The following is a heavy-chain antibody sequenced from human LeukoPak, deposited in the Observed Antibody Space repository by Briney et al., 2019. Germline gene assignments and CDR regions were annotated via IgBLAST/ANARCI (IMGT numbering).Heavy chain of an antibody. J-gene: IGHJ3*02. CDR1: GGSISSSNW. CDR2: IYDSGNT. D-gene: IGHD6-19*01. V-gene: IGHV4-4*02. Sequence: SETLSLTCAVSGGSISSSNWWSWVRQPPGKGLEWIGEIYDSGNTIYHPSLKSRVTISVDKSKNQLSLKLSSVTAADTAVYYCARRGDWLVPGAFDIWGQGTMVTVSS. CDR3: ARRGDWLVPGAFDI.